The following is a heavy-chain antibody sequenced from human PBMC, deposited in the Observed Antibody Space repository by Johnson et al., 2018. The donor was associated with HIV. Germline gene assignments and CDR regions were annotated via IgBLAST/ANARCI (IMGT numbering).Heavy chain of an antibody. V-gene: IGHV3-7*01. J-gene: IGHJ3*02. Sequence: VQLVESGGGLVQPGGSLRLSCAASGFTFSSYWMSWVRQAPGKGLEWVANIKQDGSEKYYVDSVKGRFTISRDNAKNSLYLQMNSLRAEDTAVYYCARVGAAGVDAFDIWGQGTMVTVSS. D-gene: IGHD6-25*01. CDR3: ARVGAAGVDAFDI. CDR2: IKQDGSEK. CDR1: GFTFSSYW.